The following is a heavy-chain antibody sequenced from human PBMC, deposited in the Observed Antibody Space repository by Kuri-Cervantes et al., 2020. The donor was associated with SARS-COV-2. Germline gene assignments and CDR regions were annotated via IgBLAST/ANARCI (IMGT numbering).Heavy chain of an antibody. J-gene: IGHJ4*02. CDR2: IIPIVGPA. D-gene: IGHD2-2*01. Sequence: SVKVSYKDSGGTFSSCAITWLRQAPGQGLEWRGGIIPIVGPANYAQKFRGRVTITADESTSTACMELSSLRSEDTAVYYCARGPLPEDIAVLPAASPFMYFDYWGQGALVTVSS. V-gene: IGHV1-69*13. CDR1: GGTFSSCA. CDR3: ARGPLPEDIAVLPAASPFMYFDY.